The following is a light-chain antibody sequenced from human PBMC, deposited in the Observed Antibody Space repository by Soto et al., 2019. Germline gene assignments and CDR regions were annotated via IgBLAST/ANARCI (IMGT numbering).Light chain of an antibody. CDR3: QLYHSTRLT. CDR2: WAS. V-gene: IGKV4-1*01. Sequence: SGQIGLYTPNAKNYLAWYQQKPGQAPRFLIYWASYREPGVPDRFSGSGSGTDFTLASSSRHAEDVAVYYCQLYHSTRLTVRGGTQVEIK. J-gene: IGKJ4*01. CDR1: QIGLYTPNAKNY.